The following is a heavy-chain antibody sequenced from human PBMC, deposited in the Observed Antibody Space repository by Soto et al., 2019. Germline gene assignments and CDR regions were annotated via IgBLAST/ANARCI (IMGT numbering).Heavy chain of an antibody. CDR3: AKDVRASGSDYYYYAMDV. J-gene: IGHJ6*02. V-gene: IGHV3-23*01. D-gene: IGHD5-12*01. CDR1: GFTFRSYA. CDR2: ISGSGGST. Sequence: PGGSLRLSCAASGFTFRSYAMSWVRQAPGKGLEWVSAISGSGGSTYYADSVKGRFTISRDNSKNTLYLQMNSLRAEDTAVYYCAKDVRASGSDYYYYAMDVWGQGTTVKVSS.